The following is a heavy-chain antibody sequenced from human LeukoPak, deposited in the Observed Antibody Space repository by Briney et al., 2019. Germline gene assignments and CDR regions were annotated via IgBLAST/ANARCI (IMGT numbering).Heavy chain of an antibody. J-gene: IGHJ4*02. CDR1: GFPFSTYD. CDR2: ISSDGYRT. V-gene: IGHV3-30*18. CDR3: AKGLGTGSVLARPLHY. Sequence: PGRPLRLSCAASGFPFSTYDMHWVRQAPDKGLQWVAVISSDGYRTDYPDSVRGRFTISRDNFKNTVDLQMISVTAEDTAMYFCAKGLGTGSVLARPLHYWGQGTLVTVSS. D-gene: IGHD3-10*01.